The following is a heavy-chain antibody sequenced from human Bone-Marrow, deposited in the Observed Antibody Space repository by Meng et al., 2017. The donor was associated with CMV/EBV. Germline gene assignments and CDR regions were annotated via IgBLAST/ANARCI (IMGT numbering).Heavy chain of an antibody. J-gene: IGHJ3*02. CDR2: ISGSGGST. CDR3: AKDLLDYYDSSGYPDAFDI. V-gene: IGHV3-23*01. D-gene: IGHD3-22*01. Sequence: GESLKISCAASGFTFSSYAMSWVRQAPGKGLEWVSAISGSGGSTYYADSVKGRFTISRDNSKNTLYLQMNSLRAEDTAVYYCAKDLLDYYDSSGYPDAFDIWGQGTRVTGSS. CDR1: GFTFSSYA.